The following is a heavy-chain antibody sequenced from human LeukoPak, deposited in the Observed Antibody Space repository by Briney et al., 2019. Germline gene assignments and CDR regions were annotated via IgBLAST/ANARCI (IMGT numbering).Heavy chain of an antibody. CDR2: ISSSGSTI. D-gene: IGHD2-2*01. CDR1: GFTFSDYY. Sequence: GGSLRLSCAASGFTFSDYYMSWIRQAPGKGLEWVSYISSSGSTIYYADSVKGRFTISRDNAKNSLYLQKNSLRAEDTAVYYCARAPGYASPHTFDYWGQGTLVTVSS. J-gene: IGHJ4*02. V-gene: IGHV3-11*01. CDR3: ARAPGYASPHTFDY.